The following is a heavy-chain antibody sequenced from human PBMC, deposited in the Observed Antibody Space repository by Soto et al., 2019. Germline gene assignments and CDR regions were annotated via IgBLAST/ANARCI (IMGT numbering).Heavy chain of an antibody. Sequence: PSETLSLTCTVSGGSISSYYWSWIRQPPGKGLEWIGYIYYSGSTNYNPSLKSRVTISVDTSKNQFSLKLSSVTAADTAVYYCARQDSTFSYMDVWGKGTTVTVSS. CDR2: IYYSGST. CDR1: GGSISSYY. J-gene: IGHJ6*03. D-gene: IGHD6-13*01. V-gene: IGHV4-59*08. CDR3: ARQDSTFSYMDV.